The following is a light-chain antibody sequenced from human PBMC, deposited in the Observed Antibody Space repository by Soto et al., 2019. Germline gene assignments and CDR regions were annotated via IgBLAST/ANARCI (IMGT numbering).Light chain of an antibody. J-gene: IGLJ3*02. CDR1: SSNIGSNY. Sequence: QSVLTQPPSASGTPGERVTISCSGSSSNIGSNYVYWYQQLPGTAPKLLIYRNNQRPSGVPDRFSGSKSCTSASLAISGLRSEDEADYYCAAWDDSLSAWVFGGGTKLPVL. V-gene: IGLV1-47*01. CDR2: RNN. CDR3: AAWDDSLSAWV.